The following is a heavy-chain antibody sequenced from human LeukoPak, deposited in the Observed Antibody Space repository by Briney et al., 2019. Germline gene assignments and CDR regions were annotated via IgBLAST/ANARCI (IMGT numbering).Heavy chain of an antibody. CDR3: ARYVAAAGSNWFDP. CDR1: GVTFSSYA. Sequence: SVKVSCKASGVTFSSYAISWVRQAPGQGLEWMGGIIPIFGTANYAQKFQGRVTITTDESTSTAYMELSSLRSEDTAVYYCARYVAAAGSNWFDPWGQGTLVTVSS. CDR2: IIPIFGTA. D-gene: IGHD6-13*01. V-gene: IGHV1-69*05. J-gene: IGHJ5*02.